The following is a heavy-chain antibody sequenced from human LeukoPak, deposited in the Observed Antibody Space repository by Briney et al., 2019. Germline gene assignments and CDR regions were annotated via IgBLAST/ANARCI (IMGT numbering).Heavy chain of an antibody. V-gene: IGHV4-34*01. Sequence: SETLSLTCTVSGGSISSYYWSWIRQPPGKGLEWIGEINHSGSTNYNPSLKSRVTISVDTSKNQFSLKLSSVTAADTAVYYCARGQGSMVRGVIQYYYYYYMDVWGKGTTVTVSS. J-gene: IGHJ6*03. CDR3: ARGQGSMVRGVIQYYYYYYMDV. D-gene: IGHD3-10*01. CDR2: INHSGST. CDR1: GGSISSYY.